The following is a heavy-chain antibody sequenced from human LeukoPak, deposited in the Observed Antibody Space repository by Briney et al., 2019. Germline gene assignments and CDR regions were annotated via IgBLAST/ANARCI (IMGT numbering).Heavy chain of an antibody. CDR1: GFTFSSYS. D-gene: IGHD3-3*01. J-gene: IGHJ4*02. V-gene: IGHV3-21*01. Sequence: GGSLRLSCAASGFTFSSYSMTWVRQAPGKGLEWVSSISSSSSCIYYADSVKGRFTISRDNAKNSLYLQMNSLRAEDTAVYYCATPGGYYRRLDYWGQGTLVTVSS. CDR2: ISSSSSCI. CDR3: ATPGGYYRRLDY.